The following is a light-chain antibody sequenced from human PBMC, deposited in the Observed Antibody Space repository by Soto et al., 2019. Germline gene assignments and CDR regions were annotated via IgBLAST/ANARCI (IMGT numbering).Light chain of an antibody. CDR2: EDT. V-gene: IGLV2-8*01. Sequence: QSALTQPLSASGSPGQSVTISCTGTSSDVGGYNYVSWYQQHPGKAPKLIIYEDTKRPSGVPDRFTGSKSGNTASLTVSGLQAEDEADYYCSSYAGSNNWAVFGGGTKLTVL. CDR3: SSYAGSNNWAV. CDR1: SSDVGGYNY. J-gene: IGLJ3*02.